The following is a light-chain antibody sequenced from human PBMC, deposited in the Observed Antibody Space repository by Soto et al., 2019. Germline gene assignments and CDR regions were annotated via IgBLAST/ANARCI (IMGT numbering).Light chain of an antibody. CDR2: GAS. Sequence: ESVLTQSPGTLSLSPGERATLSCRASQSVSSNYLAWYQQKPGQAPRLLIYGASTRDTGIPDRFSGSGSGTDFTLTISRLEPDDSAVYYCQQYGSSPTWTFGQGTKVEIK. J-gene: IGKJ1*01. CDR3: QQYGSSPTWT. V-gene: IGKV3-20*01. CDR1: QSVSSNY.